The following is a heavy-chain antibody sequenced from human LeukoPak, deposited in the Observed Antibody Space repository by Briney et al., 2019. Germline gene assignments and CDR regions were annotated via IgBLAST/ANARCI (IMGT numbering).Heavy chain of an antibody. J-gene: IGHJ6*02. V-gene: IGHV4-59*01. Sequence: SETLSLTCTVSGGSISSYYWSWIRQPPGKGLEWIGYIYYSGSTNYNPPLKSRVTISVDTSKNQFSLKLSSVTAADTAVYYCARAPGYYYYGMDVWGQGTTVTVSS. CDR3: ARAPGYYYYGMDV. CDR1: GGSISSYY. CDR2: IYYSGST.